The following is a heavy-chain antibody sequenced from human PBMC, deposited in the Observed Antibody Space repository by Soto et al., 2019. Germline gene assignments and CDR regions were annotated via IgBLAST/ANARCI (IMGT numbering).Heavy chain of an antibody. D-gene: IGHD2-2*01. CDR3: ARDIVVVPGAPVGYYYYGMDV. J-gene: IGHJ6*02. CDR2: TYYRSKWYN. V-gene: IGHV6-1*01. Sequence: SQTLSLTCAISGDIVSSDCAPWNWIRQSPTRGLEWLGRTYYRSKWYNDYAVSVKSRITINPDTSKNQFSLQMNSVTPEDTAVYYCARDIVVVPGAPVGYYYYGMDVWGQGTTVTVSS. CDR1: GDIVSSDCAP.